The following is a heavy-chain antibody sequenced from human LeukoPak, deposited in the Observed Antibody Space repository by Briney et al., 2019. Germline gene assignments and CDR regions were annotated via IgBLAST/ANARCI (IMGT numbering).Heavy chain of an antibody. D-gene: IGHD3-3*01. CDR1: GGSISSGDYY. CDR2: IYYSGST. J-gene: IGHJ1*01. Sequence: SETLSLTCTVSGGSISSGDYYWSWIRQPPGKGLEWIGYIYYSGSTYYNPSLKSRVTISVDTSKNQFSLKLSSVTAADTAVYYCARVEWAIFGVVIDQYFQHWGQGTLVTVSS. V-gene: IGHV4-30-4*08. CDR3: ARVEWAIFGVVIDQYFQH.